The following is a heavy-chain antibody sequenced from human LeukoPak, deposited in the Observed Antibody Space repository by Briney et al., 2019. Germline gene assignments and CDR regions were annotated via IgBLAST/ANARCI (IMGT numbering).Heavy chain of an antibody. CDR1: GCTFNGYY. CDR2: INPNSGVT. Sequence: ASVKVSCKASGCTFNGYYIHWVRQAPGQGLEWMGWINPNSGVTKYAQQFQGRVTMTWDTSVSTAFMELYRLTSDDTAMYYCARFGVVTNDAFDIWGQGTVVTISS. V-gene: IGHV1-2*02. CDR3: ARFGVVTNDAFDI. J-gene: IGHJ3*02. D-gene: IGHD3-3*01.